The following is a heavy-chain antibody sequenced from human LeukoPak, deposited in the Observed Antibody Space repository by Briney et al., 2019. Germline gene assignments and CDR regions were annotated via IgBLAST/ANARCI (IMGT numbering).Heavy chain of an antibody. CDR2: IHDSGSPI. CDR3: TREGAYYYYFDY. Sequence: GGSLRLSCEASGFTFTTYPMHWVRQAPGKGLEWVSYIHDSGSPIYYADSVRGRFTVSRDNARNSLYLQMNSLRAEDTAVYYCTREGAYYYYFDYWGQGTLVTVSS. V-gene: IGHV3-48*03. D-gene: IGHD1-26*01. CDR1: GFTFTTYP. J-gene: IGHJ4*02.